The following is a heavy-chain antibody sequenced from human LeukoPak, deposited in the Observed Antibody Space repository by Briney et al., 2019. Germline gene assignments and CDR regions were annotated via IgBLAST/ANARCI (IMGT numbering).Heavy chain of an antibody. J-gene: IGHJ6*02. Sequence: GGSLRLSCVASGLTFSRYWMTWVRQAPGKGPEWVANIKEDGSEKNYVDSVKGRFTVSRDNAKNSLYLQMNSLRVEDTAVYYCAREEVWGQGSTVTVSS. CDR3: AREEV. CDR1: GLTFSRYW. CDR2: IKEDGSEK. V-gene: IGHV3-7*01.